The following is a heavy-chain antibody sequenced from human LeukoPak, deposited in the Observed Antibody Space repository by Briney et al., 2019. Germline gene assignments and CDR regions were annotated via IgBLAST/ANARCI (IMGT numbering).Heavy chain of an antibody. CDR3: ARGPNSVAGYFDY. CDR2: IYYSGST. J-gene: IGHJ4*02. V-gene: IGHV4-59*01. D-gene: IGHD6-19*01. Sequence: SETLSLTCTVSGGSISSYYWSWVRQPPGKGLEWIGYIYYSGSTNYNPSLKSRVTIPVDTSKNQFSLKLSSVTAADTAVYYCARGPNSVAGYFDYWGQGTLVTVSS. CDR1: GGSISSYY.